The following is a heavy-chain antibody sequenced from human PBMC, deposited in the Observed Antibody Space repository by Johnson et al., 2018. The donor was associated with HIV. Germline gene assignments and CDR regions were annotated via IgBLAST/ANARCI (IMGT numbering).Heavy chain of an antibody. J-gene: IGHJ3*02. CDR1: GFIFDDYA. D-gene: IGHD1-26*01. V-gene: IGHV3-9*01. Sequence: VESGGRLVQPGRSLRLSCAASGFIFDDYAMHWVRQVPGKGLEWVSGISWNSGRIGYADFVKGRFTISRDNAKNSLYLQMNSLRAEDTALYYCARDRALGWELLGAFDIWGQGTMVTVSS. CDR2: ISWNSGRI. CDR3: ARDRALGWELLGAFDI.